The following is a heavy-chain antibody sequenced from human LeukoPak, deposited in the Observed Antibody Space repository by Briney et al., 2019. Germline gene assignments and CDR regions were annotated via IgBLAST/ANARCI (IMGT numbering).Heavy chain of an antibody. CDR3: ARAEDVDVGNDY. V-gene: IGHV4-38-2*02. D-gene: IGHD5-12*01. Sequence: SETLSLSCTVSGFSISSGHYWGWIRQPPGKGLEWIGSVYHSGSTYYNPSFKSRVTISVDTSRNQFSLKLTSVTAADTAVYYCARAEDVDVGNDYWGQGTLVTVSS. J-gene: IGHJ4*02. CDR1: GFSISSGHY. CDR2: VYHSGST.